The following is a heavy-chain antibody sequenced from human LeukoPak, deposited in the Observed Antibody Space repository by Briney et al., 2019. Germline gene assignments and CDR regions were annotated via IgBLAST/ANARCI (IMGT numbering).Heavy chain of an antibody. Sequence: GASVKVSCKASGGTFSSYAIIWVRQAPGQGLEWMGWISPYNGHTNYAQEFQDRVTMTTDTSTSTAYMELRSLRSDDTAVYYCARGGILLWFGELSRSNWFDPWGQGTLVTVSS. CDR3: ARGGILLWFGELSRSNWFDP. V-gene: IGHV1-18*01. CDR2: ISPYNGHT. D-gene: IGHD3-10*01. CDR1: GGTFSSYA. J-gene: IGHJ5*02.